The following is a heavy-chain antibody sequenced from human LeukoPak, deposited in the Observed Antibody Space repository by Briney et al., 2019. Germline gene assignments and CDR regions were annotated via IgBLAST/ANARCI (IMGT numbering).Heavy chain of an antibody. Sequence: ASVKVSCKASGYTFTSFGISWVRQAPGQGLEWMGWISTYNGNTNYAQKLQGRVTMTTDTFTSRVYMDLRSLRSDDTAVYYCARDRAGSAWYTTFDYWGQGTLVTVSS. J-gene: IGHJ4*02. CDR1: GYTFTSFG. D-gene: IGHD6-19*01. CDR2: ISTYNGNT. CDR3: ARDRAGSAWYTTFDY. V-gene: IGHV1-18*01.